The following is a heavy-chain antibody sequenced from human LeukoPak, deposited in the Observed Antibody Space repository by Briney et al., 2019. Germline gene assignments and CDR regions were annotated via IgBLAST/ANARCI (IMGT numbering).Heavy chain of an antibody. D-gene: IGHD1-26*01. CDR1: GGTFSSYA. V-gene: IGHV1-69*13. CDR3: ARQVGATTRPFDY. Sequence: GASVKVSCKASGGTFSSYAISWVRQAPGQGLEWMGGIIPVFGTANYAQKFQGRVTITADESTSTAYMELSSLRSEDTAVYYCARQVGATTRPFDYWGQGTLVTVSS. CDR2: IIPVFGTA. J-gene: IGHJ4*02.